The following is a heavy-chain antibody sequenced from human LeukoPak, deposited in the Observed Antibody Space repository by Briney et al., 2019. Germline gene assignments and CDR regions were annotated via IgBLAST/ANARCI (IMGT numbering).Heavy chain of an antibody. V-gene: IGHV4-34*01. CDR1: GGFFSGYY. CDR3: ARGYPPWSGKMHF. J-gene: IGHJ4*02. D-gene: IGHD3-3*01. CDR2: INHSGST. Sequence: SETLSLTCAVCGGFFSGYYWSWLRQPPWKGLEWIGEINHSGSTNYNPSLKSRVTISVDTSKNQFSLKLSSVTAADTAVYYCARGYPPWSGKMHFWGQGTRVTVSS.